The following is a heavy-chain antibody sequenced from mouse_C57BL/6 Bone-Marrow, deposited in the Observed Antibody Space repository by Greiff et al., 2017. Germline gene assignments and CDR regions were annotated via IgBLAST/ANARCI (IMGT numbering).Heavy chain of an antibody. D-gene: IGHD1-1*01. CDR3: ARSDCCGSSYGAMDY. V-gene: IGHV14-3*01. CDR1: GFNIKNTY. Sequence: VQLVESVAELVRPGASVKLSCTASGFNIKNTYMHWVKQRPEQGLEWIGRIDPANGNTKYAPKFQGKAPITADPSSNTANLQLSSLTSVDTAIYDGARSDCCGSSYGAMDYWGQGTSVTVSS. J-gene: IGHJ4*01. CDR2: IDPANGNT.